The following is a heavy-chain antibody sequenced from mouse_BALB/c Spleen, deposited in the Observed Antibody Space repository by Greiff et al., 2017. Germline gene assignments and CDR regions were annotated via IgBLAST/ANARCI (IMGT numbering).Heavy chain of an antibody. CDR2: ISYSGST. D-gene: IGHD3-2*01. CDR1: GYSITSDYA. Sequence: DVKLVESGPGLVKPSQSLSLTCTVTGYSITSDYAWNWIRQFPGNKLEWMGYISYSGSTSYNPSLKSRISITRDTSKNQFFLQLNSVTTEDTATYYCASTARARGFAYWGQGTLVTVSA. J-gene: IGHJ3*01. V-gene: IGHV3-2*02. CDR3: ASTARARGFAY.